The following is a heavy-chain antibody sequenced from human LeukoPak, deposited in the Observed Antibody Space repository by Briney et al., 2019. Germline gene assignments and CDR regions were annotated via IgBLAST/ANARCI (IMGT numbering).Heavy chain of an antibody. J-gene: IGHJ6*02. CDR2: IYNGGST. CDR1: GFTVSSNY. V-gene: IGHV3-66*01. D-gene: IGHD6-13*01. Sequence: GGSLRLSCAASGFTVSSNYMNWVRQAPGRGLEWVSVIYNGGSTYYVDSVRGRFTISRDTSKNTLYLLMNSLRAEDTAVYFCARSKPPAVKDYYGLDVWGQGTTVTVSS. CDR3: ARSKPPAVKDYYGLDV.